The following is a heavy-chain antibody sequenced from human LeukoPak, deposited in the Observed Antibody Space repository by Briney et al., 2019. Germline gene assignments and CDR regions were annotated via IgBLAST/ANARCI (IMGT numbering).Heavy chain of an antibody. CDR1: GYTFTSYY. Sequence: ASVTVSYQASGYTFTSYYMHWVRQAPGQGHEWMGIINPSGGNTSYPQNFQGRVTITRDTSTSTVYMELSSLRSEDTALYYCARDRGGGSDYYPYFDYWGQGTLVTVSS. D-gene: IGHD3-22*01. CDR3: ARDRGGGSDYYPYFDY. CDR2: INPSGGNT. V-gene: IGHV1-46*01. J-gene: IGHJ4*02.